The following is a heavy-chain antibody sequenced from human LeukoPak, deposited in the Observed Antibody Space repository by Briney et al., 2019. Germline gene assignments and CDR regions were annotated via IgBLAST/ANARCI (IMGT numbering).Heavy chain of an antibody. J-gene: IGHJ4*02. D-gene: IGHD2-15*01. CDR3: VKDKYPVVVAATLDY. Sequence: PGGSLRLSCSASGFTFSNYAMHWVRQAPGKGLEYVSDISSNGGITYYADSVKGRFTVSRDNSKNMLYLQMNSLRAEDTAVYYCVKDKYPVVVAATLDYWGQRILVTVSS. V-gene: IGHV3-64D*09. CDR1: GFTFSNYA. CDR2: ISSNGGIT.